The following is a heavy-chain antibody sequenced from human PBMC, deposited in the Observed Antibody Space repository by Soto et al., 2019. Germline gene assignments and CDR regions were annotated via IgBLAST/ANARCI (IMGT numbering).Heavy chain of an antibody. CDR2: IYSGGST. CDR1: GFTVSSNY. D-gene: IGHD2-21*02. J-gene: IGHJ3*02. V-gene: IGHV3-53*01. CDR3: ARDRACGGDCYAFDI. Sequence: GGSLRLSCAASGFTVSSNYMSWVRQAPGKGLEWVSVIYSGGSTYYTDSVKGRFTISRDNSKNTLYLQMNSLRAEDTAVYYCARDRACGGDCYAFDIWGQGTMVTVSS.